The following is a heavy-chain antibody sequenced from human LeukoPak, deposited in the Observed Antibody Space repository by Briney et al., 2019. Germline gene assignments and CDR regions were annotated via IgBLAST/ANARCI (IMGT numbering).Heavy chain of an antibody. D-gene: IGHD3-16*01. CDR2: ISGRSSHV. CDR3: GRAFPPLRVSSAGDF. J-gene: IGHJ4*02. Sequence: GESLTLSCSASGFTFSDYDMNWVRQAPGKGLEWVSSISGRSSHVYYGESVKGRFSIYRDNAKNSLYLQMSSLGAEDTAVYYCGRAFPPLRVSSAGDFWGQGTLVTVSS. V-gene: IGHV3-21*01. CDR1: GFTFSDYD.